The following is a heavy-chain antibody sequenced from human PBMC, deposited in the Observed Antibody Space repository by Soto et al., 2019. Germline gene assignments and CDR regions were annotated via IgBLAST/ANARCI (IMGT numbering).Heavy chain of an antibody. CDR1: GFTFSNYA. D-gene: IGHD6-13*01. J-gene: IGHJ6*02. V-gene: IGHV3-23*01. CDR2: ISGSGDSP. Sequence: PGGSLRLSCAASGFTFSNYAMSWVRQAPGKGLEWVSIISGSGDSPYYADSVKGRFTISRDNSKNTLYLQMNSLRAEDTAVYYCARDRPSPSSSWYSLAIDGMDVWGQGTTVTVSS. CDR3: ARDRPSPSSSWYSLAIDGMDV.